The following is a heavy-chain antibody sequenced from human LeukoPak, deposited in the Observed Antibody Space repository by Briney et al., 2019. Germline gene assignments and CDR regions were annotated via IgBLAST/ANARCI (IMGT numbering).Heavy chain of an antibody. Sequence: SETLSLTCTVSGGSITSYYWSWLRQPPGKGLEWIGYIYHSGSTNYNPSLKSRVTISVDTSQNQFSLKLSSVTAADTAVYYCARSRVWSDYWGYFDYWGQGTLVTVSS. V-gene: IGHV4-59*01. CDR1: GGSITSYY. D-gene: IGHD3-3*01. CDR2: IYHSGST. CDR3: ARSRVWSDYWGYFDY. J-gene: IGHJ4*02.